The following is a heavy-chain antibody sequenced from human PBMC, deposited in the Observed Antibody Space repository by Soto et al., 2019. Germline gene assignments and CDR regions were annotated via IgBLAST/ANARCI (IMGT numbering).Heavy chain of an antibody. CDR1: GGNFTSYA. CDR2: IVPLFGTT. J-gene: IGHJ5*02. Sequence: ASVKVSCKASGGNFTSYAISWVRQAPGQGLEFMGGIVPLFGTTNYAHKFRGRVTVTADESTSTVFMEMSSLRSEDTAVYYCAKASGRSWYNWFDPWGQGTLVTVSS. D-gene: IGHD6-13*01. CDR3: AKASGRSWYNWFDP. V-gene: IGHV1-69*13.